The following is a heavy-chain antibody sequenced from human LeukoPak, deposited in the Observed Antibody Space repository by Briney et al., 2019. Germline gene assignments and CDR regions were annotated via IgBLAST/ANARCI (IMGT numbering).Heavy chain of an antibody. J-gene: IGHJ3*02. V-gene: IGHV4-34*01. CDR1: GGSFIGYY. D-gene: IGHD6-13*01. CDR3: ARDVGSSWTGDAFDI. CDR2: IYYSGST. Sequence: SETLSLTCAVYGGSFIGYYWSWIRQPPGKGLEWIGSIYYSGSTYYNPSLKSRVTISVDTSKNQFSLKLSSVTAADTAVYYCARDVGSSWTGDAFDIWGQGTMVTVSS.